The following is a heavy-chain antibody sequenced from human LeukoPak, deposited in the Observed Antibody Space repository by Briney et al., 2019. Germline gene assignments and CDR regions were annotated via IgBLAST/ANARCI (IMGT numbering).Heavy chain of an antibody. J-gene: IGHJ5*02. CDR2: IWYDGSNK. CDR1: GFTFSSYG. Sequence: PGRSLRLSCAASGFTFSSYGMHWVRQAPGKGLEWVAVIWYDGSNKYYADSVKGRFTISRDNSKNTLYLQMNSLRAEDTAVYYCARDPGLRFLEWFLDPWGQGTLVTVSS. CDR3: ARDPGLRFLEWFLDP. D-gene: IGHD3-3*01. V-gene: IGHV3-33*01.